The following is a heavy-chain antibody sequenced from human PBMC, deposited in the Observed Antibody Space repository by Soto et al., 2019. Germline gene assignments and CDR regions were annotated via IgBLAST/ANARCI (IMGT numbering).Heavy chain of an antibody. CDR3: ARQRRGGYWFDP. CDR2: IYYTETT. J-gene: IGHJ5*02. Sequence: SETLSLTCAVSGVSVTNGDYYWTWMRQSPGKGLEWIGNIYYTETTNYNPSLNSRLSISIDTSRNQFSLQLTSVTVADTAIYYCARQRRGGYWFDPWGQGTLVTVSS. V-gene: IGHV4-30-4*01. CDR1: GVSVTNGDYY.